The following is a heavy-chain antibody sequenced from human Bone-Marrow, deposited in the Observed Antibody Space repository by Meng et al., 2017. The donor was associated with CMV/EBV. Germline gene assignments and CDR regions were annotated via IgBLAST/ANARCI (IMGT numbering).Heavy chain of an antibody. J-gene: IGHJ5*02. CDR2: IHWNGGST. V-gene: IGHV3-20*04. Sequence: GGSLRLSCAASGFTFDDYGMSWVRQAPGKGLEWVSGIHWNGGSTDNADSVKGRFTISRDNAKNSLYLQMNSLRAEDTALYYCSRDLFYSSSLNWFDPWGQGTLVPVYS. CDR3: SRDLFYSSSLNWFDP. D-gene: IGHD6-13*01. CDR1: GFTFDDYG.